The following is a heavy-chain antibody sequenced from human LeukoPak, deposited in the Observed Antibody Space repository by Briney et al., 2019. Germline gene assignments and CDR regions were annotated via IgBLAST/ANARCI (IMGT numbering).Heavy chain of an antibody. CDR1: GYTFTGYY. J-gene: IGHJ4*02. CDR2: INPNSGGT. CDR3: ARDDPSRSSSSY. D-gene: IGHD6-6*01. V-gene: IGHV1-2*02. Sequence: ASVKVSCKASGYTFTGYYMHWVRQAPGQGLGWMGWINPNSGGTNYAQKFQGRVTMTRDTSISTAYMELSRLRSDDTAVYYCARDDPSRSSSSYWGQGTLVTVSS.